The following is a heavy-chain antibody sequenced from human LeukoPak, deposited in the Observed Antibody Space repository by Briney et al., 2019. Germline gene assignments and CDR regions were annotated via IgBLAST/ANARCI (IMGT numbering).Heavy chain of an antibody. Sequence: SETLSLTCHVSGDSIRSITYYWGWIRQPPGRGLEWIGSIYYSGNTYYNPSLKGRVTISVDTSKNQFSLKLTSVTAADTAVYYCAKDIHCSSDSCLTGFDFWGQGTLVTVSS. D-gene: IGHD2-15*01. CDR2: IYYSGNT. CDR3: AKDIHCSSDSCLTGFDF. CDR1: GDSIRSITYY. J-gene: IGHJ4*02. V-gene: IGHV4-39*02.